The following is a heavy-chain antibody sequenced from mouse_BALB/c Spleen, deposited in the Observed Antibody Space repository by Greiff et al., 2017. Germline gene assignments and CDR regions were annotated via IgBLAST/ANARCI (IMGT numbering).Heavy chain of an antibody. CDR3: AISYYYGSSYAMGD. CDR1: GYTFTDYN. J-gene: IGHJ4*01. V-gene: IGHV1-18*01. D-gene: IGHD1-1*01. Sequence: VQLQQSGPELVKPGASVKIPCKASGYTFTDYNMDWVKQSHGKSLEWIGDINPNNGGTIYNQKFKGKATLTVDKSSSTAYLELRSLTSEDTAVYYCAISYYYGSSYAMGDGGGGTSVTVSS. CDR2: INPNNGGT.